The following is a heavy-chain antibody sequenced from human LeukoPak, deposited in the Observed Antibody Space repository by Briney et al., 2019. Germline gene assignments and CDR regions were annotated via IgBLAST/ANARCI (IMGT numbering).Heavy chain of an antibody. V-gene: IGHV4-38-2*01. CDR2: VFSGYT. CDR3: ARLRGSYYYFES. J-gene: IGHJ4*02. Sequence: NSSETLSLTCAVSGYSIRSGYYWGWIRQPPGKGLEWIGSVFSGYTHYNPSLKSRVTISVDTSKNQFYLDLSSVTAADTAVYYCARLRGSYYYFESWGQGTLVTVSS. D-gene: IGHD1-26*01. CDR1: GYSIRSGYY.